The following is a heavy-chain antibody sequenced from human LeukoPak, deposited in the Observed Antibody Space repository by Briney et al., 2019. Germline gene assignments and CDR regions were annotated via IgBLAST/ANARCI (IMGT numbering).Heavy chain of an antibody. V-gene: IGHV1-69*05. CDR2: IIPIFGTT. J-gene: IGHJ4*02. Sequence: SVKVSCKASGGTFSSYAISWVRQAPGQGLEWMGEIIPIFGTTNYAQKFQGRVTITTDESTSTAYMELSSLRSEDTAVYYCARGEVDTTMITATPLNYWGQGTLVTVSS. CDR1: GGTFSSYA. D-gene: IGHD5-18*01. CDR3: ARGEVDTTMITATPLNY.